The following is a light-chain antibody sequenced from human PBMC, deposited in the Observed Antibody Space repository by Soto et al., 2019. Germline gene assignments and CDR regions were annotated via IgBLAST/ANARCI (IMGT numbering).Light chain of an antibody. Sequence: EVVLTQSPGTLSLSPGERATLSCRASQSVSNNYFAWYQQKPGQAPRLLIFGSSDRATGTPDRFSGSGSGTVFTLTISRLEPKYFAVYYCQQYGSSPPYTFGQGTKLEIK. V-gene: IGKV3-20*01. CDR2: GSS. J-gene: IGKJ2*01. CDR3: QQYGSSPPYT. CDR1: QSVSNNY.